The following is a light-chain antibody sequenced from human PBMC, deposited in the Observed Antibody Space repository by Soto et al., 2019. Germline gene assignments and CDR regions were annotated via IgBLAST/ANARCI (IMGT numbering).Light chain of an antibody. CDR1: QTINNF. Sequence: EVVLTQSPATLSLSPGERATLSCRASQTINNFLAWYQQKPGQAPRLLIYDASSRAAGVPGRFSGSGSGTDFTLTITSLEPEDFAPSHSPHRSTGTFGGGPKV. CDR3: PHRSTGT. V-gene: IGKV3-11*01. J-gene: IGKJ4*01. CDR2: DAS.